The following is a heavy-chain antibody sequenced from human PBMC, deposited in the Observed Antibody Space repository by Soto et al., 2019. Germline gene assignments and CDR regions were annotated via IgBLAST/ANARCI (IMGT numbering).Heavy chain of an antibody. D-gene: IGHD3-9*01. J-gene: IGHJ4*02. CDR3: ARHPILTGYPKAGE. Sequence: QLQLQESGPGLVKPSETLSLTCTVSGGSISSSSYYWGWIRQPPGKGLEGIGSIYYSGRTYYNPSPRSRVTISVDTSKNQVSLKLSSVTAADTAVYYCARHPILTGYPKAGEWGQGTLVTVSS. CDR2: IYYSGRT. CDR1: GGSISSSSYY. V-gene: IGHV4-39*01.